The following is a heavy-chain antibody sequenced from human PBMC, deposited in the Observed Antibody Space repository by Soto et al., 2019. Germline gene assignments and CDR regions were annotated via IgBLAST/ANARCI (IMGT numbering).Heavy chain of an antibody. J-gene: IGHJ4*02. CDR2: ISYDGSNK. D-gene: IGHD5-18*01. CDR3: AKDLTEGTAMDPSY. V-gene: IGHV3-30*18. Sequence: QVQLVESGGGVVQPGRSLRLSCAASGFTFSSYGMHWVRQAPGKGLEWVAVISYDGSNKYYADSVKGRFTISRDNSKNTLYLQMNSLRAEDTAVYYCAKDLTEGTAMDPSYWGQGTLVTVSS. CDR1: GFTFSSYG.